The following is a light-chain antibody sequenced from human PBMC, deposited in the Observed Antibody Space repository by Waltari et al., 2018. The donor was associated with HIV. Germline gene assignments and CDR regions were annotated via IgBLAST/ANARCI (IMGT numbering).Light chain of an antibody. Sequence: SQSVLYSSNNKNYLTWYQQKPGQPPKLLIYWASTRESGVPDRFSGSGSGTDFTLTISSLQAEDVAVYYCQQYYSTPWTFGQGTKVEIK. CDR1: QSVLYSSNNKNY. CDR2: WAS. J-gene: IGKJ1*01. V-gene: IGKV4-1*01. CDR3: QQYYSTPWT.